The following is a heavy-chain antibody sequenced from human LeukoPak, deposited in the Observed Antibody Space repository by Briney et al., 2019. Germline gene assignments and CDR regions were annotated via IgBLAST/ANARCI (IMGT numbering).Heavy chain of an antibody. CDR1: GFTFNNYW. V-gene: IGHV3-30*18. CDR2: ISYDGSNK. Sequence: GGSLRLSCAASGFTFNNYWMTWVRQAPGKGLEWVAVISYDGSNKCYADSVKGRFTISRDNSKNTLYLQMNSLRAEDTAVYYCAKDPSAPYFDYWGQGTLVTVSS. CDR3: AKDPSAPYFDY. J-gene: IGHJ4*02.